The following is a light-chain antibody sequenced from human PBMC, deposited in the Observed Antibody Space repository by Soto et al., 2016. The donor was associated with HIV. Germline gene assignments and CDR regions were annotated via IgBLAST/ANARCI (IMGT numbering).Light chain of an antibody. CDR2: KAS. J-gene: IGKJ1*01. CDR1: QSINSW. CDR3: QQYNSYPWT. Sequence: IQMTQSPSTLSASVGDRVTITCRASQSINSWLAWYQQKAGKAPKLLIYKASSLESGVPSRFSGSGSGTEFTLTISSLQPDDFATYYCQQYNSYPWTFGQGTKVEIK. V-gene: IGKV1-5*03.